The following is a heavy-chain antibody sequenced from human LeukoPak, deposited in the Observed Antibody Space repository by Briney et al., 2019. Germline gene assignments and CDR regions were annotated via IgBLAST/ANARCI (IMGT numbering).Heavy chain of an antibody. CDR2: IIHRGST. J-gene: IGHJ5*02. V-gene: IGHV4-34*12. Sequence: SETLSLTCAVYGGSFSGYYWSWIRQPPGKGLEWIGEIIHRGSTNYNPSLKSRVTISVDTSKNQFSLKLSSVTAADTAVYYCARRTDLNWFDPWGQGTLVTVS. CDR3: ARRTDLNWFDP. CDR1: GGSFSGYY.